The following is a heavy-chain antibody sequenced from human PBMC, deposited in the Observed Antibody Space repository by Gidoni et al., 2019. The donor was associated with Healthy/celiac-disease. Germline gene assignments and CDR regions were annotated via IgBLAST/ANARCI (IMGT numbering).Heavy chain of an antibody. J-gene: IGHJ6*03. CDR3: ARASREARREYCSSTSCYPGPYYYYYYMDV. CDR1: GGSFSGYY. Sequence: QVQLQQWGAGLWKPSETLSLTCAGYGGSFSGYYWSWIRQPPGKGLEWIGEINHSGSTNYNPSLKSRVTISVDTSKNQFSLKLSSVTAADTAVYYCARASREARREYCSSTSCYPGPYYYYYYMDVWGKGTTVTVSS. CDR2: INHSGST. V-gene: IGHV4-34*01. D-gene: IGHD2-2*01.